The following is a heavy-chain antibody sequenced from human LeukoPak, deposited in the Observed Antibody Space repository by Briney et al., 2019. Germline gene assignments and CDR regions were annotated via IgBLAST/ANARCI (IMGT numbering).Heavy chain of an antibody. CDR2: INAGNGNT. Sequence: GASVKVSCKASGYTFTSYAMHWVRQAPGQRLEWMGWINAGNGNTKYSQKFQGRVTITRDTSASTAYMELSSLRSEDTAVYYSARKAVAYYYYGMDVWGQGTTVTVSS. CDR1: GYTFTSYA. J-gene: IGHJ6*02. D-gene: IGHD6-19*01. V-gene: IGHV1-3*01. CDR3: ARKAVAYYYYGMDV.